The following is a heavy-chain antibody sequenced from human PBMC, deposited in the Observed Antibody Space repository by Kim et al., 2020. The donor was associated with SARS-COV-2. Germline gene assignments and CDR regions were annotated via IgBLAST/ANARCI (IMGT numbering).Heavy chain of an antibody. CDR2: INGDGSST. D-gene: IGHD1-26*01. Sequence: GGSLRLSCAASGFTFSSYWMHWVRQAPGKGLVWVSRINGDGSSTTYADSVKGRFTISRDNANNTLYLQMNSPRAEDTAVYYCAREGRVGATSHQTGARYFDYWGQGTLVTVSS. J-gene: IGHJ4*02. CDR1: GFTFSSYW. CDR3: AREGRVGATSHQTGARYFDY. V-gene: IGHV3-74*01.